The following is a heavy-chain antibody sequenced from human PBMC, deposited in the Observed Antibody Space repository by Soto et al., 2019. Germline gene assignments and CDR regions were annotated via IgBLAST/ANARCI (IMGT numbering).Heavy chain of an antibody. D-gene: IGHD3-3*01. Sequence: PGGSLRLSCAASGFTFSSYWMSWVRQAPGKGLEWVANIKQDGSEKYYVDSVKGRFTISRDNAKNSLYLQMNSLRAEDTAVYYCARDRLGAYYDFWSGPYYYYGMDVWGQGTTVTVSS. J-gene: IGHJ6*02. CDR3: ARDRLGAYYDFWSGPYYYYGMDV. CDR1: GFTFSSYW. V-gene: IGHV3-7*01. CDR2: IKQDGSEK.